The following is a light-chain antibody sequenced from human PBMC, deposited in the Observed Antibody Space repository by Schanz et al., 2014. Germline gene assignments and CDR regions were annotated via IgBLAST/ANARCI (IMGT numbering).Light chain of an antibody. CDR2: GNS. CDR3: TSKRIGATWV. V-gene: IGLV1-40*01. J-gene: IGLJ3*02. Sequence: QSVLTQPPSVSGAPGQRVTISCTGSSSNIGAGYDVHWYQQLPGTAPKLLIYGNSNRPSGVPDRFSGSKSGTSASLAITGLQAEDEADYYCTSKRIGATWVFGGGTKLTVL. CDR1: SSNIGAGYD.